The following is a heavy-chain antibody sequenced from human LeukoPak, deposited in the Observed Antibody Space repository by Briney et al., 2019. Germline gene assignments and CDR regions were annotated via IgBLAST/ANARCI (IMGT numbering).Heavy chain of an antibody. CDR3: ARDHGYDIRPYYFDY. CDR1: GFTFSSYG. V-gene: IGHV3-33*01. D-gene: IGHD3-9*01. Sequence: PGGSLRLSCAASGFTFSSYGMHWVRQAPGKGLEWVAVIWYDGSNKYYADSVKGRFTISRDNAKNSLYLQMNSLRAEDTAVYYCARDHGYDIRPYYFDYWGQGTLVTVSS. J-gene: IGHJ4*02. CDR2: IWYDGSNK.